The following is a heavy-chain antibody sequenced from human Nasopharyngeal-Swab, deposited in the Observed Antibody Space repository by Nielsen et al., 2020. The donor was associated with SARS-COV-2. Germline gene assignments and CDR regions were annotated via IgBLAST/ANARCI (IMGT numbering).Heavy chain of an antibody. CDR2: FSYSVIT. V-gene: IGHV4-59*12. Sequence: PGKGLEWIGDFSYSVITHYNASLKSRVTISVDTSNNQFSLKLSSVTAADTAVYYCARGSRSGINNYSSGWYFFDYWGQGALVTVSS. D-gene: IGHD6-19*01. CDR3: ARGSRSGINNYSSGWYFFDY. J-gene: IGHJ4*02.